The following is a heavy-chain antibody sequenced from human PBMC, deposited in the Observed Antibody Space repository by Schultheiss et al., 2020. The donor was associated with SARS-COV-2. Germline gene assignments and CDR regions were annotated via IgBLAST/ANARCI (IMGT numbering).Heavy chain of an antibody. CDR3: ARHVPHAAAGPNYGMDV. CDR2: INPNSGGT. J-gene: IGHJ6*02. V-gene: IGHV1-2*06. D-gene: IGHD6-13*01. Sequence: ASVKVSCKASGYTFTGYYMHWVRQAPGQGLEWMGRINPNSGGTNYAQKFQGRVTMTRNTSISTAYMELSSLTSDDTAVYYCARHVPHAAAGPNYGMDVWGQGTTVTVSS. CDR1: GYTFTGYY.